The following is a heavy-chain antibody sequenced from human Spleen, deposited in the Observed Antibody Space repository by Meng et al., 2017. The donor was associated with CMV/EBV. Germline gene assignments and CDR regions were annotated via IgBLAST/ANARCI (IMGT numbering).Heavy chain of an antibody. D-gene: IGHD2-15*01. Sequence: ASVKVSCKASGDTFSNYAISWVRQAPGQGLEWMGWINPNSGGTTYAQKFQGRVTMTGDTSITTAYMEVSRLRSDDMAVYYCARVKRYCTGGSCSSTGYYGMDVWGQGTTVTVSS. V-gene: IGHV1-2*02. CDR1: GDTFSNYA. J-gene: IGHJ6*02. CDR2: INPNSGGT. CDR3: ARVKRYCTGGSCSSTGYYGMDV.